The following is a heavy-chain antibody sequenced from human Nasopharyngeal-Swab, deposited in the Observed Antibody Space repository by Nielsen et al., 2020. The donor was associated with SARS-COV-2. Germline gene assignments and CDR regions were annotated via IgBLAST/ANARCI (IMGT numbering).Heavy chain of an antibody. V-gene: IGHV3-73*01. D-gene: IGHD2-2*01. CDR1: GFTFSGSA. Sequence: GESLKISCAASGFTFSGSAMHWVRQASGKGLEWVVRIRSKPNNYATAYAASVKGRFTISRDDSKNTAFLQMNSLKTEDTAMYYCASGGGSVYCSSTTCWDAFDIWGQGTMVTVSS. CDR3: ASGGGSVYCSSTTCWDAFDI. J-gene: IGHJ3*02. CDR2: IRSKPNNYAT.